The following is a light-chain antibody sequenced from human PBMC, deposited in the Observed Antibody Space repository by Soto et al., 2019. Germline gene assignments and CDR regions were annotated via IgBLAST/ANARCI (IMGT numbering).Light chain of an antibody. CDR3: QQYNSWPPWT. J-gene: IGKJ1*01. CDR2: GAA. Sequence: EIVMTQSPATLSVSPGERATLSCRASQSVSSNLAWYQQKPGQAPRLLIYGAATRATGIPARFSGSGSGTDFTLTISSLQSEDLAVYYCQQYNSWPPWTFGQGTKVEIK. V-gene: IGKV3-15*01. CDR1: QSVSSN.